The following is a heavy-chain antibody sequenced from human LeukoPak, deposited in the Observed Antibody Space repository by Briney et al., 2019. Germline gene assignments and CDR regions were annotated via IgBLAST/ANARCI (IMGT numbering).Heavy chain of an antibody. V-gene: IGHV4-34*01. CDR3: ARDLGKSLPAVMAWAY. CDR1: GGSFSDYY. Sequence: SETLSLTCAVYGGSFSDYYWSWIRQPPGKGLEWVGEINHSGSTNHNPSLKSRVTISVDTSKNQFSLKLSSVTAADTAVYYCARDLGKSLPAVMAWAYWGQGTLVTVSS. D-gene: IGHD2-8*01. CDR2: INHSGST. J-gene: IGHJ4*02.